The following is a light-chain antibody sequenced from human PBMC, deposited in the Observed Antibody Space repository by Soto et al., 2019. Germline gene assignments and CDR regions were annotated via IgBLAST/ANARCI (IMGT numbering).Light chain of an antibody. V-gene: IGKV1-39*01. CDR1: QNINHY. CDR2: STS. CDR3: QQSYTSLRT. Sequence: DIQMNQSPSSLSASVGDRVTITCRASQNINHYLNWYQFNPENAPKLIIYSTSNLRSGVPPRFSGNGSATEFNLTISTLHPEDSATYYCQQSYTSLRTFGQGSKLEIK. J-gene: IGKJ2*01.